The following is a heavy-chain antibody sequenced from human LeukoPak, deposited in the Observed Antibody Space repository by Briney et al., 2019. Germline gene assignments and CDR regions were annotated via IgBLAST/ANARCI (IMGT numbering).Heavy chain of an antibody. CDR2: INAANGYA. D-gene: IGHD5-24*01. CDR3: AIRDGHTDH. CDR1: GYTFTNYA. V-gene: IGHV1-3*03. Sequence: ASVKVSCKASGYTFTNYAMHWVRQAPGQRPEWLGWINAANGYAKYSQELQGRVIITRDTSASTAYMELSSLRSEDMAIYYCAIRDGHTDHWGQGTLVTVSS. J-gene: IGHJ4*02.